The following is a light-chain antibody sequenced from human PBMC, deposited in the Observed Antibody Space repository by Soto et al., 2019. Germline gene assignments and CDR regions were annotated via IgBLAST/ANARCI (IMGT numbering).Light chain of an antibody. CDR3: QQTNSFPLT. V-gene: IGKV1-5*03. J-gene: IGKJ4*01. Sequence: DIQMTQSASTLSASAVDRVAIACRASQSISSWLAWYQQKPGKAPKLVIYKASSLESGVPSRFSGSGSGTEFILTISSVQPEDSATYYCQQTNSFPLTFGGGTKVDI. CDR2: KAS. CDR1: QSISSW.